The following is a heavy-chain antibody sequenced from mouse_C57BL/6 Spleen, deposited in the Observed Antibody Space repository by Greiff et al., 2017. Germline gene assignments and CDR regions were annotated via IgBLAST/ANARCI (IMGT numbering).Heavy chain of an antibody. CDR2: LDPSDSET. CDR1: GYNFTSYW. CDR3: AREGGHFDY. Sequence: QVQLKEPGAELVRPGSSVKLSCKASGYNFTSYWMHWVKQRPIQGLEWIGNLDPSDSETHYNPKFKDKATLTVDKSSSTAFMQLSSLTSEDSAVFYCAREGGHFDYWGQGTTLTFST. V-gene: IGHV1-52*01. J-gene: IGHJ2*01. D-gene: IGHD1-1*02.